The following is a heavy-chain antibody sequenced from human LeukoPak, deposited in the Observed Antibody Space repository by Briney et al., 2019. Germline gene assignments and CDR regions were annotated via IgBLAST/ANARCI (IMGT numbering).Heavy chain of an antibody. CDR1: GFTFSSYE. Sequence: GGSLKLSCAAPGFTFSSYEMNWVRQAPGKGLEWVSYISSSGSTIYYADSVKGRFTISRDNAKNSLYLQMNSLRAEDTAVYYCARDPHSGFLDYWGQGTLVTVSS. CDR3: ARDPHSGFLDY. D-gene: IGHD6-19*01. CDR2: ISSSGSTI. V-gene: IGHV3-48*03. J-gene: IGHJ4*02.